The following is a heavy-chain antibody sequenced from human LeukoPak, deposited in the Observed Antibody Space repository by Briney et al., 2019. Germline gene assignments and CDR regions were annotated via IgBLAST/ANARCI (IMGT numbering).Heavy chain of an antibody. CDR3: ARDSEICSGGTCYSNHYYGMDV. Sequence: PGRSLRLSCVASGFSFSDYSMNWVRQAPGKGLEWVSYISGRSSNIFYADSVKGRCTISRDNAKNSLYLQMNSLRDEDTALYYCARDSEICSGGTCYSNHYYGMDVWGQGTAVTVSS. CDR2: ISGRSSNI. J-gene: IGHJ6*02. CDR1: GFSFSDYS. V-gene: IGHV3-48*02. D-gene: IGHD2-15*01.